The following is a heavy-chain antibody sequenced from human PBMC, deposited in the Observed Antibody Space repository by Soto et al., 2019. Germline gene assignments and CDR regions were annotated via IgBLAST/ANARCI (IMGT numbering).Heavy chain of an antibody. V-gene: IGHV3-30*18. CDR3: AKGRSTVTETDFDY. CDR1: GSTFSSYG. J-gene: IGHJ4*02. D-gene: IGHD4-17*01. CDR2: ISYDGSNK. Sequence: GFLRLSCAASGSTFSSYGMHWVRQAPGKGLERVGVISYDGSNKYYADSVKGRFTISRDNSKNTLYLQMNSLRAEDPAVYYCAKGRSTVTETDFDYWGQGTLVTVSS.